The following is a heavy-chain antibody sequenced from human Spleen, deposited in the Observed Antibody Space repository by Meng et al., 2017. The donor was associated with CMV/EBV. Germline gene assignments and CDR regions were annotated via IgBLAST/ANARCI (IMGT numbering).Heavy chain of an antibody. CDR3: AKEDSVKEAFDI. D-gene: IGHD4-17*01. V-gene: IGHV3-43D*03. Sequence: ESLKISCAASGFTFDDYAMHWVRQAPGKGLEWVSLISWHGGSTYYADSVKGRFTISRDNSKNSVYLQMNSLTAEDTALYYCAKEDSVKEAFDIWGQGTMVTVSS. CDR1: GFTFDDYA. CDR2: ISWHGGST. J-gene: IGHJ3*02.